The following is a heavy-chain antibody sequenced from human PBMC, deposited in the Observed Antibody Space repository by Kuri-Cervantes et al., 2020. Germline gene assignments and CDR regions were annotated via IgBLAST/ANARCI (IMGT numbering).Heavy chain of an antibody. D-gene: IGHD2-21*01. CDR2: ISGSGGST. V-gene: IGHV3-23*01. CDR3: AREIPRYFDL. CDR1: GFTFSSYD. J-gene: IGHJ2*01. Sequence: GESLKISCAASGFTFSSYDMHWVRQATGKGLDWVSAISGSGGSTYHADSVKGRFTISRDNSKNTLYLQMNSLRAEDTAVYYCAREIPRYFDLWGRGTLVTVSS.